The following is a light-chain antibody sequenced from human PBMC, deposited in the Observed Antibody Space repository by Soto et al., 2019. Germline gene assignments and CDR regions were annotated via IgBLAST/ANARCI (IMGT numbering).Light chain of an antibody. CDR2: GSS. J-gene: IGKJ1*01. CDR3: QQYGSSPT. V-gene: IGKV3-20*01. CDR1: QSVSSSY. Sequence: EIVLTQSPGTLSLSPGERATLSCRASQSVSSSYLAWYHQKPGQAPRLLIYGSSSRATGIPDRFSGSGSGTXXTXTIXXLEPEDFAVYYCQQYGSSPTFGQGTKLEIK.